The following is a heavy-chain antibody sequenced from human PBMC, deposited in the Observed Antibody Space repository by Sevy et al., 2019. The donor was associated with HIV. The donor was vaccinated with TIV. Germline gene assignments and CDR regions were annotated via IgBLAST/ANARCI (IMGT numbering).Heavy chain of an antibody. CDR1: GFSLSDYY. V-gene: IGHV3-11*01. J-gene: IGHJ4*02. CDR3: VRAPTVISFDF. D-gene: IGHD4-17*01. Sequence: GGCLRLSCAGSGFSLSDYYMSWIRQAPGKGLEWISYISSSGTTRYYADSVRGRFTISKDNAKKSLYLQMNSLRAEDTAIYYCVRAPTVISFDFWGQGVLVTVSS. CDR2: ISSSGTTR.